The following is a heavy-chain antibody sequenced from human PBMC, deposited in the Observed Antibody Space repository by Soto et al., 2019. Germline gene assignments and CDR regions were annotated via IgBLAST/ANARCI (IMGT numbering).Heavy chain of an antibody. CDR3: AKDLIDKSGYYTGVNWFDP. CDR2: ISYDGSNK. V-gene: IGHV3-30*18. CDR1: GFTFSSYG. D-gene: IGHD3-3*01. J-gene: IGHJ5*02. Sequence: GGSLRLSCAASGFTFSSYGMHWVRQAPGKGLEWVAVISYDGSNKYYADSVKGGFTISRDNSKNTLYLQMNGLRAEDTAVYYCAKDLIDKSGYYTGVNWFDPWGQGTLVTVSS.